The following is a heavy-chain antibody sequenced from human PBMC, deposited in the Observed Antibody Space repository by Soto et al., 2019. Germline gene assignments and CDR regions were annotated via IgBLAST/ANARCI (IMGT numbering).Heavy chain of an antibody. Sequence: EVQLVESGGGLVKHGGSLRLYCAASGFTFNTYDMNWVSQAPGKGLEWVSSITTSSAYIYYADSLKGRITISRDNAKNSLFLQMNSLRAEDTAVYYCVRSGTARLLRHSWFDTWGQGTLVTVSS. J-gene: IGHJ5*02. D-gene: IGHD2-21*01. CDR3: VRSGTARLLRHSWFDT. CDR2: ITTSSAYI. CDR1: GFTFNTYD. V-gene: IGHV3-21*01.